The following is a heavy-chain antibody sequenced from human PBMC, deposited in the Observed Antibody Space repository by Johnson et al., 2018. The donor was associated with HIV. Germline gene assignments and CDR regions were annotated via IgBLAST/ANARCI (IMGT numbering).Heavy chain of an antibody. Sequence: VQLVESGGGLVQPGGSLRLSCAASGFTFSSYDMHWVRQATGKGLEWVSAIGTAGDTYYPGSVKGRFTISRENAKNSLYLQMNNLRAGDTAVYYCARVEQSSGYYRGGFDMWGQGTMVTVSS. D-gene: IGHD3-22*01. V-gene: IGHV3-13*01. J-gene: IGHJ3*02. CDR3: ARVEQSSGYYRGGFDM. CDR2: IGTAGDT. CDR1: GFTFSSYD.